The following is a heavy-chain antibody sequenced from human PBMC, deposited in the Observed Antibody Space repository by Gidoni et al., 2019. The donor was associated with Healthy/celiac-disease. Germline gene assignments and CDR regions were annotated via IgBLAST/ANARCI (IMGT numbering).Heavy chain of an antibody. D-gene: IGHD2-2*01. V-gene: IGHV1-69*01. CDR2: IIPIFGTA. Sequence: GGTFSSYAISWVRQAPGQGLEWMGGIIPIFGTANYAQKFQGRVTITADESTSTAYMELSSLRSEDTAVYYCARLPAATYYYYGMDVWGQGTTVTVSS. J-gene: IGHJ6*02. CDR3: ARLPAATYYYYGMDV. CDR1: GGTFSSYA.